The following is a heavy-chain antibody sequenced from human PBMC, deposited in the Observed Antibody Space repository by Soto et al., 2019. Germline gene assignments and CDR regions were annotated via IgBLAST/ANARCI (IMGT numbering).Heavy chain of an antibody. J-gene: IGHJ4*02. V-gene: IGHV3-23*01. CDR1: GFTFSNYA. D-gene: IGHD1-1*01. CDR3: AKEQGWKATDY. CDR2: ISNSGAST. Sequence: EVQLLESGGGLVQPGGSLRLSCAASGFTFSNYAMSWVRQTPGKVLEWVSLISNSGASTYYADSVKGRFTISRDNSKNTLYLQMNSLRAEDTAVYYCAKEQGWKATDYWGPGTLVTVSS.